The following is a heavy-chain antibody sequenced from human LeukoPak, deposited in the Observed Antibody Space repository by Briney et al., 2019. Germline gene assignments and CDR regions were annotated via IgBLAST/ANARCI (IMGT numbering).Heavy chain of an antibody. CDR3: AKDFGRNLGGPGY. Sequence: GGSLRLSCAASGSTVSSNYMSWVRQAPGKGLEWVSVIYSGGSTYYADSVKGRFTISRDNSKNTLYLQMNSLRGEDTAVYYCAKDFGRNLGGPGYWGRGTLVIVSS. CDR2: IYSGGST. CDR1: GSTVSSNY. J-gene: IGHJ4*02. V-gene: IGHV3-53*01. D-gene: IGHD1-14*01.